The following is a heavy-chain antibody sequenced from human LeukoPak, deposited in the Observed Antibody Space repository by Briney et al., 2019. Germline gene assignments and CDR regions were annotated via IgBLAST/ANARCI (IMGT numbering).Heavy chain of an antibody. D-gene: IGHD1-1*01. V-gene: IGHV4-59*01. Sequence: SETLSLTCTVSGGSIGTYYWTWIRQPPGKGLEWIGYIYYSGSTNYNPSLTSRVTISVDTSKNQFSLKLSSVTAADTAIYYCARDRNAWLFWGQGTLVTVSS. J-gene: IGHJ4*02. CDR3: ARDRNAWLF. CDR1: GGSIGTYY. CDR2: IYYSGST.